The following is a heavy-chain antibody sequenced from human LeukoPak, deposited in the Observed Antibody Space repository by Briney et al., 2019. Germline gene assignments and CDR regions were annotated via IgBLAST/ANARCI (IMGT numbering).Heavy chain of an antibody. J-gene: IGHJ3*02. CDR2: ISYDGTDK. Sequence: GGSLRLSCAASGFTFSNYAMHWVRQAPGKGLEWVAVISYDGTDKYYADSVKGRFTISRDNSKNTMYLQMNSLRAEDTAMYYCARAPMSYDSSGFGGAFDIWGQGTMVTVSS. CDR1: GFTFSNYA. V-gene: IGHV3-30-3*01. D-gene: IGHD3-22*01. CDR3: ARAPMSYDSSGFGGAFDI.